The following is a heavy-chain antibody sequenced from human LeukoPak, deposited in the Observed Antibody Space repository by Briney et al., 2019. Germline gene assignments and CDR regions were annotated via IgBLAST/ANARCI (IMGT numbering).Heavy chain of an antibody. J-gene: IGHJ4*02. CDR3: ARIPVWGVIGFDY. CDR1: GGSFSVYY. Sequence: SETLSLTCAVYGGSFSVYYWSWIRQPPGKGLEWIGEINHSGSTNYNPSLKSRVTISVDTSKNQFSPKLSSVTAADTAVYYCARIPVWGVIGFDYWGQGTLVTVSS. V-gene: IGHV4-34*01. D-gene: IGHD3-10*01. CDR2: INHSGST.